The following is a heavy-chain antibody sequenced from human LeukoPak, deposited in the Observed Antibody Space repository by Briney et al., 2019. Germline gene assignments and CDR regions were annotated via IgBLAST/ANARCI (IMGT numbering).Heavy chain of an antibody. J-gene: IGHJ6*03. V-gene: IGHV1-8*01. CDR3: ARGYYYGSGPPYYYYYYMDV. CDR2: MNPNSGNT. CDR1: GYTFTSYD. Sequence: SVKVSCKASGYTFTSYDINWVRQATGQGLEWMGWMNPNSGNTGYAQKFQGRVTMTRNTSISTAYMELSSLRSEDTAVYYCARGYYYGSGPPYYYYYYMDVWGKGTTVTVS. D-gene: IGHD3-10*01.